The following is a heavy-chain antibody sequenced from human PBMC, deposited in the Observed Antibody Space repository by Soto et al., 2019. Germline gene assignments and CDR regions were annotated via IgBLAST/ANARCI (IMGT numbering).Heavy chain of an antibody. Sequence: QLQLQESGPGLVKPSETLSLTCTVSGASISSSTFYWGWIRQPPGKGLEWIGTVYYSGSAYYNPSPKGRINITVETSKNPFSLKLSFGTAADTALYYCVRHAPYRSGWANRNDYWGQGTLVTVSS. CDR1: GASISSSTFY. J-gene: IGHJ4*02. D-gene: IGHD6-19*01. CDR2: VYYSGSA. CDR3: VRHAPYRSGWANRNDY. V-gene: IGHV4-39*01.